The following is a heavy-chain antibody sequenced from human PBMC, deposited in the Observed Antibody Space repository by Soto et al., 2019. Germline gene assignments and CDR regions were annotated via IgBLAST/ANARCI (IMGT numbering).Heavy chain of an antibody. J-gene: IGHJ6*02. D-gene: IGHD3-3*01. Sequence: QVQLVQSGAEVKKPGASVKVSCKASGYTFTSYGISWVRQAPGQGREWMGGISAYNGNTNYAQKLQGRVTMTTDTSTSTAYMELRSVRSDDTAVYYCERDRSGEPIFWVGYCYGMDVWGQGTTVTVSS. V-gene: IGHV1-18*01. CDR1: GYTFTSYG. CDR3: ERDRSGEPIFWVGYCYGMDV. CDR2: ISAYNGNT.